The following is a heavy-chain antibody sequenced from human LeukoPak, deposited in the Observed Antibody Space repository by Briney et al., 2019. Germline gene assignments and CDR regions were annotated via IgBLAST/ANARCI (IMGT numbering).Heavy chain of an antibody. CDR1: GGSISSNHW. V-gene: IGHV4-4*02. J-gene: IGHJ4*02. CDR3: ARGYRPFDC. D-gene: IGHD5-12*01. CDR2: IYHSGST. Sequence: PSGTLSLTCAVSGGSISSNHWWTWVRQPPGKGLEWIGEIYHSGSTNYNPSLQSRVTISVDKSKNQFSLNLNSVTAADTAVYYCARGYRPFDCWGQGTLVTVSS.